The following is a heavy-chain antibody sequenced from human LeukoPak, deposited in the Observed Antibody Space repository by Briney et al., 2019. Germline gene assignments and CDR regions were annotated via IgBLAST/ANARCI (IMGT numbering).Heavy chain of an antibody. CDR3: ASGGADYYDSSGFRFRGAFDI. CDR2: IIPIFGTA. V-gene: IGHV1-69*13. CDR1: GGTFSIYA. D-gene: IGHD3-22*01. J-gene: IGHJ3*02. Sequence: ASVNVSCTASGGTFSIYAISWVRQAPGQGLEWMGGIIPIFGTANYAQKFQGRVTITADESTSTAYMELSSLRSEDTAVYYCASGGADYYDSSGFRFRGAFDIWGQGTMVTVSS.